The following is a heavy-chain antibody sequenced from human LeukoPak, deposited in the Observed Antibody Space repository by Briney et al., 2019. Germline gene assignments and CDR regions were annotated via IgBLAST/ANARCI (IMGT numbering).Heavy chain of an antibody. J-gene: IGHJ3*02. CDR2: ISAYNGNT. CDR1: GYTFTNYG. Sequence: ASVKVSCKASGYTFTNYGISWVRQAPGQGLEWMGWISAYNGNTNYAQKLQGRVTMTTDTSTSTAYMELRSLRSDDTAVYYCATAKGGRLLDQIWGQGTMVTVSS. V-gene: IGHV1-18*01. D-gene: IGHD1-1*01. CDR3: ATAKGGRLLDQI.